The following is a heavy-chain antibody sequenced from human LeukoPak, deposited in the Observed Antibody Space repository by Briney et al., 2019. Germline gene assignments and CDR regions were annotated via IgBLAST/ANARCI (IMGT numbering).Heavy chain of an antibody. D-gene: IGHD3-22*01. CDR2: IIPILGIA. Sequence: SVKVSCKASEGTFSSYTISWVRQAPGQGLEWMGRIIPILGIANYAQKFQGRVTITADKSTSTAYMELSSLRSEDTAVYYCARGTPDSSGSGAFDIWGQGTLVTVSS. CDR1: EGTFSSYT. J-gene: IGHJ4*02. CDR3: ARGTPDSSGSGAFDI. V-gene: IGHV1-69*02.